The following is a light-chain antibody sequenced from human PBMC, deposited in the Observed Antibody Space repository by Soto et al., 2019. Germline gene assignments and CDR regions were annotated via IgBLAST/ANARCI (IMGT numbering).Light chain of an antibody. V-gene: IGLV1-47*01. CDR3: AAWDDSLSVPYV. CDR2: RNN. CDR1: SSNIGSNY. J-gene: IGLJ1*01. Sequence: QSVLTQPPSASGTPGQRVTISCSGSSSNIGSNYVYWYQQLPGTAPKLLIYRNNQRPSGVPDRFSGSTSGTSASLAISGLRSEDDADYYCAAWDDSLSVPYVFATGTKVTVL.